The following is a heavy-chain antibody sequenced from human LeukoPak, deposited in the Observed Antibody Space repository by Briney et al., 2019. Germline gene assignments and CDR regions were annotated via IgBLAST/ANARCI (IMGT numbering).Heavy chain of an antibody. D-gene: IGHD6-13*01. CDR1: GYTFTSYG. J-gene: IGHJ6*03. CDR2: ISAHNGNT. V-gene: IGHV1-18*01. Sequence: GASVKVSCKASGYTFTSYGISWVRQAPGQGLEWMGWISAHNGNTNYAQKLQGRVTMTTDTSTSTAYMELRSLRSDDTAVYYCARVMYSSSWYDPYYYYYMDVWGKGTTVTVSS. CDR3: ARVMYSSSWYDPYYYYYMDV.